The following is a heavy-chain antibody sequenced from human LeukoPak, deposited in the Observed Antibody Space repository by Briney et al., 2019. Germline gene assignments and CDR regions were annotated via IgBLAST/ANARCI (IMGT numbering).Heavy chain of an antibody. V-gene: IGHV4-59*01. CDR3: ARRDGFFDY. J-gene: IGHJ4*02. Sequence: SETLSLTCTVSGGSISSYYWSWIRQPPGKGLEWIGYIYYSGSTNYNPSLKSRVTISVDTSKNQFSLKLSSVTAADTAVYYCARRDGFFDYWGQGTLVTVSS. CDR2: IYYSGST. D-gene: IGHD5-24*01. CDR1: GGSISSYY.